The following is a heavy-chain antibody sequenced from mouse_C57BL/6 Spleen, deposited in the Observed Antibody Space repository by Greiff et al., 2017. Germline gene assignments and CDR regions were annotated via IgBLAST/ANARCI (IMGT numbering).Heavy chain of an antibody. J-gene: IGHJ3*01. Sequence: QVQLQQPGAELVMPGASVKLSCKASGYTFTSYWMHWVKQRPGQGLEWIGEIDPSDSYTNYNQKFKGKSTLTVDKSSSTAYMQLSSLTSEDSAVYYCATCDGYYVGFAYWGQGTLVTVSA. CDR3: ATCDGYYVGFAY. D-gene: IGHD2-3*01. CDR1: GYTFTSYW. CDR2: IDPSDSYT. V-gene: IGHV1-69*01.